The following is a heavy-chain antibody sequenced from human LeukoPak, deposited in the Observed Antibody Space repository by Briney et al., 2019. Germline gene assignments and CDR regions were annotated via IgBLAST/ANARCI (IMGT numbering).Heavy chain of an antibody. CDR2: ISGSGGST. CDR3: AKGAKRLACDFWSGHEGLFDY. CDR1: GFTFSSYA. D-gene: IGHD3-3*01. J-gene: IGHJ4*02. V-gene: IGHV3-23*01. Sequence: GGSLRLSCAASGFTFSSYAMSWVRQAPGKGLEWVSAISGSGGSTYYADSVKGRFTISRDNSKNTLYLQMNSLRAEDTAVYYCAKGAKRLACDFWSGHEGLFDYWGQGTLVTVSS.